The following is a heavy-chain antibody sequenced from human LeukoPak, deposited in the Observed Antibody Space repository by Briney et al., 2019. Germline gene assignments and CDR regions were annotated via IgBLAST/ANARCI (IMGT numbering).Heavy chain of an antibody. Sequence: SETLSLTCAVSGGSINSGGYSWSWIRQSPGKGLEWMGYIYHSGSTYCNPSLKSRVTMSVDRSKNHFSLKLNSVTAADTAVYYCARGYGTFDFWGQGILVTVSS. CDR1: GGSINSGGYS. V-gene: IGHV4-30-2*06. J-gene: IGHJ4*02. CDR2: IYHSGST. D-gene: IGHD5-18*01. CDR3: ARGYGTFDF.